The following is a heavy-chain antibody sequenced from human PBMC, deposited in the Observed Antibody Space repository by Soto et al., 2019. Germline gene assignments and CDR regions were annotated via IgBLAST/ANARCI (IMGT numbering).Heavy chain of an antibody. CDR1: GFSFSDYT. V-gene: IGHV3-21*01. D-gene: IGHD1-20*01. J-gene: IGHJ5*02. CDR2: ISRGSDYI. Sequence: EEHLVESGGGLVKPGGSLRLTCAGSGFSFSDYTMNWVRQAPGKGLEWVSSISRGSDYIFYADTVKGRFTISRDNARNSLYLQMSSLRAEDTAVYYCAKDSGCVNNACAYDPWGQGTLVSVSS. CDR3: AKDSGCVNNACAYDP.